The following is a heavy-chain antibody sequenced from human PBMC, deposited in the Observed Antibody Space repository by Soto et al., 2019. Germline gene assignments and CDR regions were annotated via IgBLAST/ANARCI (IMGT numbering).Heavy chain of an antibody. CDR3: ASSSPFHY. V-gene: IGHV4-39*01. D-gene: IGHD6-6*01. J-gene: IGHJ4*02. Sequence: SETLSLTCAVSGGSISSYYWSWIRQPPGRGPEWIGSIYYSGNTYYKPSLKSRVSISIDTSRNQFSLKLTSVTAADTGVYYCASSSPFHYWGPGILVTVSS. CDR2: IYYSGNT. CDR1: GGSISSYY.